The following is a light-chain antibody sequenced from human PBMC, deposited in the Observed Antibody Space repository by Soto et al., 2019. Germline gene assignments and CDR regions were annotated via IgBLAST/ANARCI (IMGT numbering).Light chain of an antibody. V-gene: IGLV1-40*01. J-gene: IGLJ2*01. CDR2: GDS. CDR3: QSYDSSLSGRVV. CDR1: SSSIGAGYD. Sequence: QSVLTQPPSVSGAPGQRVTISCTGGSSSIGAGYDVHWYQHLPGTAPKLLIYGDSNRPSGVPDRFSGSKSGTSASLAITGLQAEDEGDYYCQSYDSSLSGRVVFGGGTKLTV.